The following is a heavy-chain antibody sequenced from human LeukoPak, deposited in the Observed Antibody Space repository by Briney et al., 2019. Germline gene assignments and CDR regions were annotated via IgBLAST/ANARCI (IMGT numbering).Heavy chain of an antibody. Sequence: GGSLRLSCAASGFTFSSYSMNWVRQAPGKGLEWVSSISSSSSYIYYADSVKSRFTISRDNAKNSLYLQMNSLRAEDTAVYSCARVNDYDSGSLYRPIDYWGQGTLVTVSS. V-gene: IGHV3-21*01. CDR3: ARVNDYDSGSLYRPIDY. D-gene: IGHD3-10*01. J-gene: IGHJ4*02. CDR1: GFTFSSYS. CDR2: ISSSSSYI.